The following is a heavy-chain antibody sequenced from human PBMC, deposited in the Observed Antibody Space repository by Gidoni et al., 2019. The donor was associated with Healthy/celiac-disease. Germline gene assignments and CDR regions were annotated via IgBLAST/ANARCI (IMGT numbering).Heavy chain of an antibody. CDR1: GGSFSGYY. Sequence: QVQLQQWGAGLLKPSETLSLTCAVYGGSFSGYYWRWIRQPPGKGLEWIGEIHHSGSTNYNPSLKSRVTISVDTSKNQYSLKLSSVTAAATAVYYCAGGGITPKTFDIWGQGTMVTVSS. CDR2: IHHSGST. CDR3: AGGGITPKTFDI. J-gene: IGHJ3*02. V-gene: IGHV4-34*01. D-gene: IGHD3-10*01.